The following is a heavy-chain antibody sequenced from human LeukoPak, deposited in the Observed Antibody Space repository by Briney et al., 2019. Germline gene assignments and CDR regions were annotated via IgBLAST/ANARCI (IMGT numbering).Heavy chain of an antibody. CDR2: IWYDGSNK. V-gene: IGHV3-33*01. Sequence: QPGRSLRLSCAASGFTFSSYGMHWVRQAPGKGLEWVAVIWYDGSNKYYADSVKGRFTISRDNSKNTLYLQMNSLRAEDTAVYYCARGRAIVVVPAAFPFDYWGQGTLVTVSS. J-gene: IGHJ4*02. CDR1: GFTFSSYG. CDR3: ARGRAIVVVPAAFPFDY. D-gene: IGHD2-2*01.